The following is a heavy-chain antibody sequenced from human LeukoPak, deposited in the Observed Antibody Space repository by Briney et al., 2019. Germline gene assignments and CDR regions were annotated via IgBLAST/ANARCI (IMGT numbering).Heavy chain of an antibody. V-gene: IGHV4-59*01. CDR2: IYYIGNT. Sequence: PSETLSLTCTGSGGSISSYYWSWIRQPPGKGLEWIGYIYYIGNTNYNPSLKSRATISVDTSKNQFSLKLSSVTAADTAVYYCARERGPGTPLDYWGQGTLVTVSS. D-gene: IGHD1-1*01. CDR3: ARERGPGTPLDY. J-gene: IGHJ4*02. CDR1: GGSISSYY.